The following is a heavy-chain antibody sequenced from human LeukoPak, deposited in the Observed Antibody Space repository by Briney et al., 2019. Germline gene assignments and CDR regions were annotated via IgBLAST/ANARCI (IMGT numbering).Heavy chain of an antibody. D-gene: IGHD1-26*01. V-gene: IGHV1-8*01. CDR1: GYTFSSYD. Sequence: GASVKVSCKASGYTFSSYDINWVRQATGQGLEWMGWMNPNSGNTGYTQKFQGRVTMTRNTSISTAYMELSSLRSEDTAVYYCARDFLRSYYNYWGQGTLVTVSS. J-gene: IGHJ4*02. CDR2: MNPNSGNT. CDR3: ARDFLRSYYNY.